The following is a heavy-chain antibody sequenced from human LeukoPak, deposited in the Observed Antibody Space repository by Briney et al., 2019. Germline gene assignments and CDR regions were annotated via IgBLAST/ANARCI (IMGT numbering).Heavy chain of an antibody. CDR2: ISAYNGNT. CDR3: AKNTAMGLYYYYGMDV. D-gene: IGHD5-18*01. Sequence: ASVKVSCKASGYTFTSYGISWVRQAPGQGLEWMGWISAYNGNTNYAQKLQGRVTMTTDTSTSTAYMELRSLRSEDTAVYYCAKNTAMGLYYYYGMDVWGQGTTVTVSS. V-gene: IGHV1-18*01. CDR1: GYTFTSYG. J-gene: IGHJ6*02.